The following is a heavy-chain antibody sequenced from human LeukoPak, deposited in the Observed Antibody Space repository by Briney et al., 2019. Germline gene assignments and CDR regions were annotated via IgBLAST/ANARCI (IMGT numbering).Heavy chain of an antibody. Sequence: GGSLRLSCAASGFTFRNYVIHWVRQAPGKGLEWVAVTSSDLNVKLYADSVKGRFTISRDDSKNTVYLQMNSLRSEDTAVYYCARDQLAFSGYDTLFDYWGQGTLVAVSS. CDR3: ARDQLAFSGYDTLFDY. CDR2: TSSDLNVK. D-gene: IGHD5-12*01. J-gene: IGHJ4*02. V-gene: IGHV3-30-3*01. CDR1: GFTFRNYV.